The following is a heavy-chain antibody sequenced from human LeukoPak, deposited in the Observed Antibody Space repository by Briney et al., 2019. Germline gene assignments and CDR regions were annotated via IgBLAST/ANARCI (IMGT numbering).Heavy chain of an antibody. CDR2: ISGSGGST. Sequence: GGSLRLSCAASGFTFSSYAMSWVRQAPGKGLEWVSAISGSGGSTYYADSVQGRFTISRDNSKTTVYLHMNSLRAEDTAVYYCARDSDSGYGPFASWGQGTLVTVSS. V-gene: IGHV3-23*01. D-gene: IGHD5-12*01. J-gene: IGHJ4*02. CDR1: GFTFSSYA. CDR3: ARDSDSGYGPFAS.